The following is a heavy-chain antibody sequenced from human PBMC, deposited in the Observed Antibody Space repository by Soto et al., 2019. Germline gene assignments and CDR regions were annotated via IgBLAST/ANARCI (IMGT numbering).Heavy chain of an antibody. CDR3: ARLIGQWLVVYYYYGMDV. J-gene: IGHJ6*02. D-gene: IGHD6-19*01. V-gene: IGHV4-39*01. CDR2: IYYSGST. Sequence: LTCTVSGGSISSSSYYWGWIRQPPGKGLEWIGSIYYSGSTYYNPSLKSRVTISVDTSKNQFSLKLSSVTAADTAVYYCARLIGQWLVVYYYYGMDVWGQGTTVTVSS. CDR1: GGSISSSSYY.